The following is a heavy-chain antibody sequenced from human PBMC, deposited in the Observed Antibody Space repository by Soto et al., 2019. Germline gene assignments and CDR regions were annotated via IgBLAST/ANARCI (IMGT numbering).Heavy chain of an antibody. CDR1: GGSFSGYY. Sequence: PSETLSLTCAVYGGSFSGYYWSWIRQPPGKGLEWIGEINHSGSTNYNPSLKSRVTISVDTSKNQFSLKLSSVTAPDTAVYYCARGLTGGAAADPNNWFDPWGQGTQVTVSS. D-gene: IGHD6-13*01. V-gene: IGHV4-34*01. CDR2: INHSGST. CDR3: ARGLTGGAAADPNNWFDP. J-gene: IGHJ5*02.